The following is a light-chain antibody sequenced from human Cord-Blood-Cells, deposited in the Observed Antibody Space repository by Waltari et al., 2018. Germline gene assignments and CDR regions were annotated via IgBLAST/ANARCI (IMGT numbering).Light chain of an antibody. CDR1: SSDVGGYNY. CDR3: SSYTSSSTYV. Sequence: QSALTQPASVSGSPGQSITISCTGTSSDVGGYNYVSWYQQHPGKAPKLSVYEVNNRPSGVSNRFSGSKSGNTASLTISGLQAEDEADYYCSSYTSSSTYVFGTGTKVTVL. V-gene: IGLV2-14*01. J-gene: IGLJ1*01. CDR2: EVN.